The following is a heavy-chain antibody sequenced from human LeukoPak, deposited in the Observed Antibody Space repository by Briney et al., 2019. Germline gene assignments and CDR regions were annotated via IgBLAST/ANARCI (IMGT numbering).Heavy chain of an antibody. V-gene: IGHV4-59*01. D-gene: IGHD6-13*01. CDR2: IYYSGST. J-gene: IGHJ5*02. Sequence: SETLSLTCTVSGDSTSSYYWSWIRQPPGKGLEWIGNIYYSGSTNYNPSLKSRVTISVDTSKNRFSLKLSSVTAADTAVYFCARLELDSSSWKGSWFDPWGQGTLVTVSS. CDR3: ARLELDSSSWKGSWFDP. CDR1: GDSTSSYY.